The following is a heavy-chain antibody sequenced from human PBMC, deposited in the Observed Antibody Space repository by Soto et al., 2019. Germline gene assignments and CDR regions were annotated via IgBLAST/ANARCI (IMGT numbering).Heavy chain of an antibody. J-gene: IGHJ6*02. CDR1: GYSFTSYW. V-gene: IGHV5-10-1*01. CDR2: IDPSDSYT. D-gene: IGHD3-9*01. CDR3: ARHNSLGVRYFDWLLLGGMDV. Sequence: LGESLKISCKGSGYSFTSYWISWVRQMPGRGLEWMGRIDPSDSYTNYSPSFQGHVTISADKSISTAYLQWSSLKASDTAMYYCARHNSLGVRYFDWLLLGGMDVWGQGTTVTVSS.